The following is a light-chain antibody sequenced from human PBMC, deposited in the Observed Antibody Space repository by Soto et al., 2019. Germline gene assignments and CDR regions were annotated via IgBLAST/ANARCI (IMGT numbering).Light chain of an antibody. CDR2: AAS. J-gene: IGKJ3*01. V-gene: IGKV1-27*01. CDR1: QGIRNF. Sequence: DIQMTQSPTSLSASVGDRVTITCRASQGIRNFVVWYQQKPGKPPKLLIYAASTLQSGVPSRFSGSGSGTDFTLTINSLQPEDVATYSCQKYSSVPVFGPGTKVEIK. CDR3: QKYSSVPV.